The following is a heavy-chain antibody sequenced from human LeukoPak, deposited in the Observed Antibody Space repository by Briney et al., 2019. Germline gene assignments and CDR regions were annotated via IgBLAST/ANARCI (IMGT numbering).Heavy chain of an antibody. CDR3: ARWANYDYVWGSYPFDC. Sequence: PGGSLRLSCAASRFTFSSYWMSWVRQAPGKGLEWVANIKQDGSEKYYVDSVKGRFTISRDNAKNSLYLQMNSLRVEDTAVYYCARWANYDYVWGSYPFDCWGQGTPVTVSS. J-gene: IGHJ4*02. CDR2: IKQDGSEK. V-gene: IGHV3-7*01. D-gene: IGHD3-16*02. CDR1: RFTFSSYW.